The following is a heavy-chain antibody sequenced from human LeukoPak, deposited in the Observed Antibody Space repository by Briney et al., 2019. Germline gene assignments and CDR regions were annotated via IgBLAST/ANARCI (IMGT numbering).Heavy chain of an antibody. CDR3: ATDFYDST. V-gene: IGHV3-15*01. Sequence: PGGSLRLSCAASGFTFSSYAMSWVRQAPGKGLEWVGRIRSNSDGGTIDYAAPVKGRFTLSRDDSKDTLYLQMNSLQTEDTAVYYCATDFYDSTWGQGTLVTVSS. CDR1: GFTFSSYA. J-gene: IGHJ5*02. CDR2: IRSNSDGGTI. D-gene: IGHD3-22*01.